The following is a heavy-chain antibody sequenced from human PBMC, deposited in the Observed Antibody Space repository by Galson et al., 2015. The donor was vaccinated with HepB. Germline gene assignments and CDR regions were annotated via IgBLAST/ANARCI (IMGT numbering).Heavy chain of an antibody. D-gene: IGHD3-22*01. CDR2: IGSDGRGA. Sequence: SLRLSCAGPGSTFRDFSMNWVRQAPGKGLEWISNIGSDGRGATYADSVKGRFTVSRDNAKNSLSLQTNSLRAEDTAVYYCVRDAYDSSGLGYYGMDVWGQGTTVTVPS. CDR1: GSTFRDFS. V-gene: IGHV3-48*01. J-gene: IGHJ6*02. CDR3: VRDAYDSSGLGYYGMDV.